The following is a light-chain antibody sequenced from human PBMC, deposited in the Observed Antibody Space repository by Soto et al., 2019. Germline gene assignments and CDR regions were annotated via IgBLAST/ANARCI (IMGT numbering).Light chain of an antibody. CDR1: QAFNNF. Sequence: DIQMTQSPSSLSASVGDRVTITCRASQAFNNFLAWYQQKPGKVPKLLIYAASTLQSGVPSRFSGSGSGTDFTLTISSLQPEDVATYYCQKYDGDPLTFGGGTKVEIK. CDR2: AAS. CDR3: QKYDGDPLT. J-gene: IGKJ4*01. V-gene: IGKV1-27*01.